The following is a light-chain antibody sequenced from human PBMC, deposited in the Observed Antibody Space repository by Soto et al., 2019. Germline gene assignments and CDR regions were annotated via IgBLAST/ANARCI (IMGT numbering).Light chain of an antibody. CDR2: EVT. J-gene: IGLJ3*02. V-gene: IGLV2-8*01. Sequence: QSALTQPPSASGSPGQSVTISCTGTSSDDGGYNYVYWYQQSPGRAPKLMISEVTKRPSGVLDRFSGSKSGNTASLTVSGLQAEYEADYYCRSYAASNNVYFGFGGGTKLTVL. CDR3: RSYAASNNVYFG. CDR1: SSDDGGYNY.